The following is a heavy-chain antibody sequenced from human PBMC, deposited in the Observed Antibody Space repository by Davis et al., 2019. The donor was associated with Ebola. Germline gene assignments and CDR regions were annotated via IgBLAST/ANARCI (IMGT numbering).Heavy chain of an antibody. CDR1: GFTFSSYA. CDR3: ARGRNSLDIVLFSDQFFDH. Sequence: GGSLRLSCAASGFTFSSYAMSWVRQAPGKGLEWVSYISSSSSTIYYADSVKGRFTISRDNAKNSLYLQMNSLRDEDTAVYYCARGRNSLDIVLFSDQFFDHWGQGTLVTVSS. V-gene: IGHV3-48*02. D-gene: IGHD2-8*01. CDR2: ISSSSSTI. J-gene: IGHJ5*02.